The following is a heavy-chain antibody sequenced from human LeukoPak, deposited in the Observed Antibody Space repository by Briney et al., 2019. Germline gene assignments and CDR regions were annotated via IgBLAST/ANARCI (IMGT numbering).Heavy chain of an antibody. CDR2: INHSGST. CDR1: GGSFSGYY. V-gene: IGHV4-34*01. J-gene: IGHJ5*02. D-gene: IGHD5-12*01. CDR3: ARGRRWLRFGKYNWFDP. Sequence: PSETLSLTCAVYGGSFSGYYWSWIRQPPGKGLEWIGEINHSGSTNYNPSLKSRVTISVDTSKNQSSLKLSSVTAADTAVYYCARGRRWLRFGKYNWFDPWGQGTLVTVSS.